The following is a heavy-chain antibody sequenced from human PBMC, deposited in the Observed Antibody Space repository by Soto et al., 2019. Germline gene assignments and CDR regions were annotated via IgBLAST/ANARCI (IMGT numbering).Heavy chain of an antibody. CDR3: ATTNWRPRLFGP. CDR1: GGSFSGYY. Sequence: ASETLSLTYAVYGGSFSGYYWSWSRQSPGKGLEWIGEINHSGSTNYNPSLKRRVNISVDTSKNQFSLKLTSVTAADTAVYYCATTNWRPRLFGPWGQGLLLTVSS. J-gene: IGHJ5*02. V-gene: IGHV4-34*01. CDR2: INHSGST. D-gene: IGHD1-1*01.